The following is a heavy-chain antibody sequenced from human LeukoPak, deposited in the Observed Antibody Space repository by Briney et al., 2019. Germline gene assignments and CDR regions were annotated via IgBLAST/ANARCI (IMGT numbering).Heavy chain of an antibody. CDR2: INPSGGST. CDR3: ARALSHYDILTGLDY. V-gene: IGHV1-46*01. J-gene: IGHJ4*02. Sequence: ASVKVSCKASGYTSTSYYMHWVRQAPGQGLEWMGIINPSGGSTSYAQKFQGRVTMTRDTSTSTVYMELSSLRSEDTAVYYCARALSHYDILTGLDYWGQGTLVTVSS. D-gene: IGHD3-9*01. CDR1: GYTSTSYY.